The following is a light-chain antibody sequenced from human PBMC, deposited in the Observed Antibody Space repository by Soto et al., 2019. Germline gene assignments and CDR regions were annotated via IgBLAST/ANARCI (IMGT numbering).Light chain of an antibody. CDR3: QQYYDTPLT. CDR2: WAS. J-gene: IGKJ4*01. V-gene: IGKV4-1*01. Sequence: DIVMTQSPDSLAVSLGERATINCKSSQSVLYSSNNNNYLAWYQQRPGQPPQLLIYWASTRESGVPDRFSGSGSGTDFTLTISSXQAEDVAVYYCQQYYDTPLTFGGGTKVDIK. CDR1: QSVLYSSNNNNY.